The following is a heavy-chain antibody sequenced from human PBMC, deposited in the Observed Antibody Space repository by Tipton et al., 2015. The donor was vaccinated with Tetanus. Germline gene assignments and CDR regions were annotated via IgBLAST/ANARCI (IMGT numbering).Heavy chain of an antibody. V-gene: IGHV4-59*12. D-gene: IGHD6-13*01. Sequence: TLSLTCTVSGDSITSFYWSWIRQPPGKGLEWIGYIFYGGTTNYNPSLKSRVTISLDTSKNQFSLQLSSVTAADTAVYYCARGWGSSWYYFDYWGQGILVTVSS. CDR2: IFYGGTT. J-gene: IGHJ4*02. CDR3: ARGWGSSWYYFDY. CDR1: GDSITSFY.